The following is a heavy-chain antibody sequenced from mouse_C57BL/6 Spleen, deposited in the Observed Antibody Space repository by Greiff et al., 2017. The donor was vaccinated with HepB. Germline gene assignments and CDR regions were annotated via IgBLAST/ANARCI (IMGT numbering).Heavy chain of an antibody. J-gene: IGHJ3*01. Sequence: VQLQQPGAELVKPGASVKLSCKASGYTFTSYWMQWVKQRPGQGLEWIGEIDPSDSYTNYNQKFKGKATLTVDTSSSTAYMQLSSLTSEDSAVYYCAPHYYGSSHGAYWGQGTLVTVSA. CDR2: IDPSDSYT. V-gene: IGHV1-50*01. CDR3: APHYYGSSHGAY. CDR1: GYTFTSYW. D-gene: IGHD1-1*01.